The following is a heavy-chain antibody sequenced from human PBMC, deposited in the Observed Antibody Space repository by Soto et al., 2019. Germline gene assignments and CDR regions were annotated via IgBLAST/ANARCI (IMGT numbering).Heavy chain of an antibody. CDR1: GGSISSGGYY. D-gene: IGHD2-2*01. J-gene: IGHJ5*02. V-gene: IGHV4-31*03. CDR3: ARNPLGSPLLSGRIWFDP. Sequence: PSETLSLTCTVSGGSISSGGYYWSWIRQHPGKGLEWIGYIYYSGSTYYNPSLKSRVTISVDTSKNQFSLKLSSVTAADTAVYYCARNPLGSPLLSGRIWFDPWGQGTLVTVSS. CDR2: IYYSGST.